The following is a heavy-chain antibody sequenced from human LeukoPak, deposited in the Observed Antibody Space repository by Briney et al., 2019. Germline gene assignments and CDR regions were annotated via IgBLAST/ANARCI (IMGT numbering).Heavy chain of an antibody. CDR3: ANYNGDYLDY. V-gene: IGHV3-74*01. Sequence: PEGSLRLSCAASGFTFSSYWMHWVRQAPGKGLVWVSGINSDGSTTNYADSVKGRFTISRDNARNTLYLQMNSLGAEDTAVYYCANYNGDYLDYWGQGTLVAVSS. J-gene: IGHJ4*02. CDR1: GFTFSSYW. D-gene: IGHD5-24*01. CDR2: INSDGSTT.